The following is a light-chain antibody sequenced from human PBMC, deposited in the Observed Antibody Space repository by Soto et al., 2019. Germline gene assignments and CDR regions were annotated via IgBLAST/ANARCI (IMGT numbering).Light chain of an antibody. Sequence: QSALTQPASLSGSPGQSITISCTGTSSDVGGYNYVSWYQQHPGKAPKLMIYDVSNRPSGISNRFSGSKSGNTASLTISGLQAEDEADYYCSSYTSSVTVVFGGGTKLTVL. CDR2: DVS. J-gene: IGLJ2*01. CDR1: SSDVGGYNY. V-gene: IGLV2-14*01. CDR3: SSYTSSVTVV.